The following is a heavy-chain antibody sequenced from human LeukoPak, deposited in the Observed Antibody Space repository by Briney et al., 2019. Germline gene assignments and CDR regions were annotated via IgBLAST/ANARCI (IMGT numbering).Heavy chain of an antibody. CDR2: INPNSGGT. J-gene: IGHJ4*02. CDR3: ARGDYDSSGYYWAFDY. D-gene: IGHD3-22*01. CDR1: GYTFTGYY. Sequence: GASVKVSCKASGYTFTGYYMHWVRQAPGQGLEWMGWINPNSGGTNYAQKFQGRVTMTWDTSISTAYMELSRLRSDDTAVYYCARGDYDSSGYYWAFDYWGQGTLVTVSS. V-gene: IGHV1-2*02.